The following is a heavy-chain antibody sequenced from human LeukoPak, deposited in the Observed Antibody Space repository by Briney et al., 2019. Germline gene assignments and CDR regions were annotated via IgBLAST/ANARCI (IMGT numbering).Heavy chain of an antibody. Sequence: EASVKVSCKASGGTFSSYAISWVRQAPGQGLEWMGGIIPIFGTANYAQKFQGRVTITTDESTSTAYMELSSLRSEDTAVYYCARDRVEMATITGPFGYWGQGTLVTVSS. CDR3: ARDRVEMATITGPFGY. D-gene: IGHD5-24*01. V-gene: IGHV1-69*05. J-gene: IGHJ4*02. CDR2: IIPIFGTA. CDR1: GGTFSSYA.